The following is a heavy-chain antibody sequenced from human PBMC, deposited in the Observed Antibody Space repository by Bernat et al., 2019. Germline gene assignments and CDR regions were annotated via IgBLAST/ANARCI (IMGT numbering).Heavy chain of an antibody. D-gene: IGHD6-19*01. CDR3: TTYPYGAGWYAFDY. V-gene: IGHV3-15*07. Sequence: EVQLVESGGGLAKPGGSLRLSCATSGFTFNNAWMHWVRQAPGKGLEWVGRIKSKANSATTDYASPVKGRFSISRDDSKNTLYLPMNSQRIEDTAVYYCTTYPYGAGWYAFDYWGQGTLVTVSS. CDR2: IKSKANSATT. CDR1: GFTFNNAW. J-gene: IGHJ4*02.